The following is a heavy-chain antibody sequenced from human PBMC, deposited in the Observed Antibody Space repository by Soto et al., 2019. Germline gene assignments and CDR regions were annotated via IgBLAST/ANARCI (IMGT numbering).Heavy chain of an antibody. D-gene: IGHD2-15*01. CDR3: ARDNGGNPRGWFDP. CDR2: IIPIFGTA. V-gene: IGHV1-69*13. Sequence: SVKVSCKASGGTFSSYAISCVRQAPGQGLEWMGGIIPIFGTANYAQKFQGRVTITADESTSTAYMELSSLRSEDTAVYYCARDNGGNPRGWFDPWGQGTLVTVSS. J-gene: IGHJ5*02. CDR1: GGTFSSYA.